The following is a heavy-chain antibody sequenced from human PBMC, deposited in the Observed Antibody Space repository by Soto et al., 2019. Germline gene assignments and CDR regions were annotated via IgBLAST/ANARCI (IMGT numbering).Heavy chain of an antibody. CDR1: GDPFTGFW. Sequence: PGESLKISCKVSGDPFTGFWIGWVRQMPGKGLEWLGSIYPRDSDTRYSPSFQGQVTISADKSLSTAYLQWNSLQASDTAIYYCARQHPLDSRVWFTWGQGTLVTVSS. J-gene: IGHJ4*02. D-gene: IGHD6-19*01. CDR3: ARQHPLDSRVWFT. CDR2: IYPRDSDT. V-gene: IGHV5-51*01.